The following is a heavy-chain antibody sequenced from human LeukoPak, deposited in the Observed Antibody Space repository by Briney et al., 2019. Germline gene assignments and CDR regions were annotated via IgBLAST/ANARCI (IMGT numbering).Heavy chain of an antibody. V-gene: IGHV3-64*01. CDR2: ISTNGGST. CDR1: GFTFYNYA. Sequence: GGSLRLSCAASGFTFYNYAMHWGRQAPGKGLEYVSAISTNGGSTYYANSVKGRFTISRDNSKNTLSLQMGSLRAEDMAVYYCARESGYSGSLDYWGQGTLVTVSS. D-gene: IGHD5-12*01. J-gene: IGHJ4*02. CDR3: ARESGYSGSLDY.